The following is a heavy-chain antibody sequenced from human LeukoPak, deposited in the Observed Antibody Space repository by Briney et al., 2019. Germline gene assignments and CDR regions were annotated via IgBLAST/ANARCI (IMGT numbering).Heavy chain of an antibody. D-gene: IGHD1-7*01. J-gene: IGHJ3*02. CDR3: ARVGLELHHAFDI. Sequence: ASVKVSCKASGYTFTGYDMHWVRQAPGQGLEWMGWINPNSGGTNYAQKFQGRVTMTRDTSISTAYMELSRLRSDDTAVYYCARVGLELHHAFDIWRQGTMVPVPS. V-gene: IGHV1-2*02. CDR1: GYTFTGYD. CDR2: INPNSGGT.